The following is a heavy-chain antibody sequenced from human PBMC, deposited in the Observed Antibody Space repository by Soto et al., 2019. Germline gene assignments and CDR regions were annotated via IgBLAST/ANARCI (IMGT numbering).Heavy chain of an antibody. CDR2: ISWNSGSI. J-gene: IGHJ3*02. D-gene: IGHD3-9*01. CDR1: GFTFDDYA. CDR3: AKDQYYDILTGQAAFEI. V-gene: IGHV3-9*01. Sequence: LRLSCAASGFTFDDYAMHWVRQAPGKGLEWVSGISWNSGSIGYADSVKGRFTISRDNAKNSLYLQMNSLRAEDTALYYCAKDQYYDILTGQAAFEIWGQGTMVTVSS.